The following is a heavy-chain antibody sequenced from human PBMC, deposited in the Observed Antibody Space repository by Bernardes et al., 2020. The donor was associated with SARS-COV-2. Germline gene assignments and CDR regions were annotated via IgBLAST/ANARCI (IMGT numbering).Heavy chain of an antibody. CDR2: INPNSGGT. D-gene: IGHD3-3*01. V-gene: IGHV1-2*02. J-gene: IGHJ4*02. CDR1: GYTFTDYC. Sequence: ASVKVSCKASGYTFTDYCMSWVRQAPGQGLEWMGWINPNSGGTNYAQKFQGRVTMTCDTSISTAYMDLSRLRSDDTAVYYCARVGSGTYPPDFDYGGQGTLVTVSS. CDR3: ARVGSGTYPPDFDY.